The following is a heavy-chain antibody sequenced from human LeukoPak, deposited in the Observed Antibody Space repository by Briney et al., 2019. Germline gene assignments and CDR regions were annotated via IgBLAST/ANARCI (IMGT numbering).Heavy chain of an antibody. J-gene: IGHJ4*02. Sequence: ASVKVSCKACGYTFTSYYMQGVRQAPGQGVEGVGVINHSGGSTSYAQKFQGRVTMTTDTSTSTVYMELSSLSSEDTDVYSCARDRGDSSGHFVDYWGRGTLVLVSS. CDR1: GYTFTSYY. D-gene: IGHD3-22*01. CDR3: ARDRGDSSGHFVDY. CDR2: INHSGGST. V-gene: IGHV1-46*01.